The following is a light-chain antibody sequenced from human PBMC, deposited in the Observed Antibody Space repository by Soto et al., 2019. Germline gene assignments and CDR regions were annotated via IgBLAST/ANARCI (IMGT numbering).Light chain of an antibody. CDR1: SSDVGLFNL. J-gene: IGLJ3*02. CDR3: RSYAGSRTWV. Sequence: QSAPIQPASVSASPGQSITISCTGTSSDVGLFNLVSWYQHYPDKAPKLILYEVNKWPSGISHRFSGSKSGNTASLTISGLQADDEADYYCRSYAGSRTWVFGGGTKLTVL. V-gene: IGLV2-23*02. CDR2: EVN.